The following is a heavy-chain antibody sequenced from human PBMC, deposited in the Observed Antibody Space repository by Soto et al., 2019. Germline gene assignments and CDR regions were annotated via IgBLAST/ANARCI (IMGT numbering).Heavy chain of an antibody. V-gene: IGHV1-69*13. CDR3: ASPPSEWLDSYLAASFDY. Sequence: GASVKVSCKASGGTFSSYAISWVRQAPGQGLEWMGGIIPIFGTANYAQKFQGRVTITADESTSTAYMELSSLRSEDTAVYYCASPPSEWLDSYLAASFDYWGQGTLVTVSS. CDR2: IIPIFGTA. CDR1: GGTFSSYA. D-gene: IGHD6-19*01. J-gene: IGHJ4*02.